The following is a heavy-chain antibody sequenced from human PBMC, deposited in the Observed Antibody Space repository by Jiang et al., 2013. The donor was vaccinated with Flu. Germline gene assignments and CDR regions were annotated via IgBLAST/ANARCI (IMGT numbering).Heavy chain of an antibody. V-gene: IGHV4-61*02. CDR3: ARESPIEGVEVPTTWEFDP. CDR2: IYTSGST. CDR1: GGSISSGSYY. D-gene: IGHD2/OR15-2a*01. J-gene: IGHJ5*02. Sequence: GLVKPSQTLSLTCTVSGGSISSGSYYWNWIRQPAGKGLEWIGRIYTSGSTNYNPSLKSRVTISLDTSNNQFSLKLSSVTAADTAVYYCARESPIEGVEVPTTWEFDPWGHGTLVTVSS.